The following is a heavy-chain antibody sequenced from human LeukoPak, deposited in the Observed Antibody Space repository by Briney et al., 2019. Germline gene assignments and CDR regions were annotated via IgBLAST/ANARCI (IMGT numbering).Heavy chain of an antibody. J-gene: IGHJ3*01. D-gene: IGHD1-26*01. V-gene: IGHV5-51*01. CDR2: IYPGDSGP. Sequence: GASLQISCKVSGSSFTSYCIGWVRQVPGKGLEWMGSIYPGDSGPTYSPSFQGQVTISVDKSINTAYLQWSSLQASDTAMYYCGMSGDRVPLQDDVFDVWGQGTMVTVST. CDR1: GSSFTSYC. CDR3: GMSGDRVPLQDDVFDV.